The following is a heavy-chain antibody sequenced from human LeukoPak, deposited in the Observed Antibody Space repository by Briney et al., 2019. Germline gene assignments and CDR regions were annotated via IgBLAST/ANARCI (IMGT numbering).Heavy chain of an antibody. CDR1: GFTFSNYA. Sequence: GGSLRLSCAASGFTFSNYAMHWVRQAPGKGLEWVTIISSDGNNKDYPDSVKGRFTVSRDNSKTTLYLQMNSPRGEDTAIYFCARDNGDYLFDYWGQGTLVTVSS. D-gene: IGHD4-17*01. V-gene: IGHV3-30-3*01. J-gene: IGHJ4*02. CDR3: ARDNGDYLFDY. CDR2: ISSDGNNK.